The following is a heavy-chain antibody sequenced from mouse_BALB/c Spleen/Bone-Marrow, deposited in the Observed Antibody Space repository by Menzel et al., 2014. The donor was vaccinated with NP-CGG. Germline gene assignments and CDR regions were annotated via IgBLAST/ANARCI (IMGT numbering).Heavy chain of an antibody. CDR3: ARSIEYRPLTY. CDR2: IDPYYGGI. D-gene: IGHD2-14*01. Sequence: EVQGVESGPELEKPGASVKISCKASGYSFXGYNMNWVKQSNGKTLEWIGNIDPYYGGISYNQKFKDKATLTVDKSSSTAYMQLKSLTSEDSAVYYCARSIEYRPLTYWGQGTLVTVTA. V-gene: IGHV1-39*01. J-gene: IGHJ3*01. CDR1: GYSFXGYN.